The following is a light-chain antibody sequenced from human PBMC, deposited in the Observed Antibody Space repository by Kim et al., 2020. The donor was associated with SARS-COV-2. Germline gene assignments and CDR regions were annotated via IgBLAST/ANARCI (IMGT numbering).Light chain of an antibody. J-gene: IGLJ2*01. CDR3: NSRGSNDNVL. V-gene: IGLV3-19*01. Sequence: VALGQTVRITSQGDSHRSYYATWYQQKPGQAPIVVIYGKNNRPSGIPDRFSGSSSGDTASLTITGTQAGDEADYYCNSRGSNDNVLFGGGTQLTVL. CDR2: GKN. CDR1: SHRSYY.